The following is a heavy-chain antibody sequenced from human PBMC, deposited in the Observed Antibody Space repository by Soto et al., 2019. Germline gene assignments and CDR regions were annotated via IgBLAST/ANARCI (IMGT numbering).Heavy chain of an antibody. J-gene: IGHJ4*02. D-gene: IGHD6-25*01. V-gene: IGHV4-34*01. Sequence: SETLSLTCAVYCGSVNGYYWNWIRQPPGKGLEWIGDINHTGGPHYNPSLKIRVTISVDLSKNRFSLRLSSVTTADTALYYCARTAAVPKTLRSRYFFDYWGQGTLVTVSS. CDR1: CGSVNGYY. CDR2: INHTGGP. CDR3: ARTAAVPKTLRSRYFFDY.